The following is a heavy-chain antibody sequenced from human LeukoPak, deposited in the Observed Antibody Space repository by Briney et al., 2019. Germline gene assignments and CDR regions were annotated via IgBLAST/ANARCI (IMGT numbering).Heavy chain of an antibody. Sequence: GGSLRLSCAASGFIFRDYYMSWIRQAPGKGLEWISYISSGGSTIYYTGSVKGRFTISRDDAKNSLYLHMNNLRAEDTAVYYCAREGWLQPQYYFDYWGQGTLVTVSS. D-gene: IGHD5-24*01. V-gene: IGHV3-11*01. CDR3: AREGWLQPQYYFDY. CDR1: GFIFRDYY. J-gene: IGHJ4*02. CDR2: ISSGGSTI.